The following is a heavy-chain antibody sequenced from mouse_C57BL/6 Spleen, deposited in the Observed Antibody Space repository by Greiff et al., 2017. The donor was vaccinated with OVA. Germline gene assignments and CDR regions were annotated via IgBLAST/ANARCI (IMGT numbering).Heavy chain of an antibody. Sequence: QVHVKQPGAELVKPGASVKLSCKASGYTFTSYWMHWVKQRPGQGLEWIGMIHPNSGSTNYNEKFKSKATLTVDKSSSTAYMKLSSLTSEDSAVYYCARRGSADVWGTGTTLTVSS. V-gene: IGHV1-64*01. CDR2: IHPNSGST. CDR1: GYTFTSYW. J-gene: IGHJ1*03. CDR3: ARRGSADV.